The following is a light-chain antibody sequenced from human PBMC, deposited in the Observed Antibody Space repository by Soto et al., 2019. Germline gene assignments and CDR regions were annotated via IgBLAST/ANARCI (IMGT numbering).Light chain of an antibody. V-gene: IGLV2-23*02. J-gene: IGLJ2*01. CDR2: EVS. Sequence: QSALTQPASVSGSPGQSITISCTGTSSDVGSYNLVSWYQHHPGKAPKLMIYEVSKRPSGVSNRFSGSKSGNTACLTISGLQAEDEADYYCCSYAGSSTLIFGGGTKLTVL. CDR3: CSYAGSSTLI. CDR1: SSDVGSYNL.